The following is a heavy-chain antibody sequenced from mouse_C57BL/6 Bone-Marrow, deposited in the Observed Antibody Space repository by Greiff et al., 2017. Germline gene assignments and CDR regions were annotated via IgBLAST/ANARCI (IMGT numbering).Heavy chain of an antibody. CDR1: GFTFSDYG. Sequence: EVQLVESGGGLVKPGGSLKLSCAASGFTFSDYGMHWVRQAPETGLEWVAYISSGSSTIYYADTVKGRFTISRDNAKNTLFLQMTRRRSEDTAMYYCARKAYYSIYAWFAYWGQGTLVTVSA. J-gene: IGHJ3*01. CDR3: ARKAYYSIYAWFAY. CDR2: ISSGSSTI. V-gene: IGHV5-17*01. D-gene: IGHD2-5*01.